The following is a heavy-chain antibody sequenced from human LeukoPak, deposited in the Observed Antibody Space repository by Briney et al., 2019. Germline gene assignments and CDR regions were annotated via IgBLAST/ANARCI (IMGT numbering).Heavy chain of an antibody. V-gene: IGHV4-34*01. CDR1: GGSFSGYY. J-gene: IGHJ4*02. Sequence: ASETLSLTCAVYGGSFSGYYWSWIRQPPGKGLEWIGEINHSGSTNYNPSLKSRVTISVDTSKNQFSLKLSSVTAADTAVYYCARHTYSYGYYFDYWGQGTLVTVSS. CDR3: ARHTYSYGYYFDY. D-gene: IGHD5-18*01. CDR2: INHSGST.